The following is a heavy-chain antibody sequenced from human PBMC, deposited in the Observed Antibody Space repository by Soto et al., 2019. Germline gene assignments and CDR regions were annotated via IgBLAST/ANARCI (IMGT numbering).Heavy chain of an antibody. D-gene: IGHD1-20*01. J-gene: IGHJ4*02. Sequence: GGSLRLSCAASGFTFSSYAMSWVRQASGKGLEWVSAISGSGGSTDYADSVKGRFTISRDNSKNTLYLQMNSLRAEDTAVYYCAQDGPYNWNDYWGQGTLVTVSS. CDR2: ISGSGGST. CDR3: AQDGPYNWNDY. CDR1: GFTFSSYA. V-gene: IGHV3-23*01.